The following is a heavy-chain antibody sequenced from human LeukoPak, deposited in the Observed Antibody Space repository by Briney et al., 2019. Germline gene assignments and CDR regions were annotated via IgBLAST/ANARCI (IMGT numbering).Heavy chain of an antibody. V-gene: IGHV3-73*01. D-gene: IGHD5-12*01. CDR2: IRSKANSYAT. CDR1: GFIFSGSA. Sequence: GGSLRLSCAASGFIFSGSAMHWVRQASGKGPEWVGRIRSKANSYATAYAASVKGRFIISRDDSKNTAYLQMNSLRAEDTAVYYCARVRLNGGYDSGLFDYWGQGTLVTVSS. J-gene: IGHJ4*02. CDR3: ARVRLNGGYDSGLFDY.